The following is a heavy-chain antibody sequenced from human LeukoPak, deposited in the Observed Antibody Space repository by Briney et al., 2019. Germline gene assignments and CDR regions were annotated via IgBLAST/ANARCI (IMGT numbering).Heavy chain of an antibody. Sequence: PSETLSLTCAVSGGSISSGGYSWSWIRQPPGKGLEWIGYIYHSGSTYYNPSLKSRVTISVDRSKNQFSLKLSSVTAADTAVYYCARGGGMVRGVIDYYYYYGMDVWGKGTTVTDSS. CDR2: IYHSGST. D-gene: IGHD3-10*01. V-gene: IGHV4-30-2*01. CDR3: ARGGGMVRGVIDYYYYYGMDV. J-gene: IGHJ6*04. CDR1: GGSISSGGYS.